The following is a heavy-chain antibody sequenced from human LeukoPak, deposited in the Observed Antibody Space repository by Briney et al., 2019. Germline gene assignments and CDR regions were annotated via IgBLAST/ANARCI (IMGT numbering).Heavy chain of an antibody. Sequence: ASVKVSCKASGYTFTSYGISWVRQAPGQGLEWMGWISAYNGNTNYAQKLQGRVTMTTDTSTSTAYMELRSLRSDDTAVYYCARDSGTYYYDSSGYSLDYWGQGTLVTVSS. CDR1: GYTFTSYG. CDR2: ISAYNGNT. D-gene: IGHD3-22*01. V-gene: IGHV1-18*01. J-gene: IGHJ4*02. CDR3: ARDSGTYYYDSSGYSLDY.